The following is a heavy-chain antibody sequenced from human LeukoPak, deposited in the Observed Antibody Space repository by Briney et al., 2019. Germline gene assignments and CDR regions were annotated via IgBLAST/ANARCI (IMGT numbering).Heavy chain of an antibody. CDR3: ARLFGDDYSNYGDY. D-gene: IGHD4-11*01. V-gene: IGHV1-18*01. Sequence: ASVTVSCKASGYTFTSYGISWVRQAPGQGLEWMGWISAYNGNTNYAQKLQGRVTMTTDTSTSTAYMELRSLRSDDTAVYYCARLFGDDYSNYGDYWGQGTLVTVSS. CDR2: ISAYNGNT. J-gene: IGHJ4*02. CDR1: GYTFTSYG.